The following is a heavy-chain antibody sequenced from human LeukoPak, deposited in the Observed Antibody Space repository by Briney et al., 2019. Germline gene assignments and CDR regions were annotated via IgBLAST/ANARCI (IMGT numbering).Heavy chain of an antibody. D-gene: IGHD5-12*01. CDR2: ISGSGGST. CDR1: GFTFSSYA. V-gene: IGHV3-23*01. J-gene: IGHJ4*02. CDR3: AKSLSGYDGVDY. Sequence: GGSLRLSCAASGFTFSSYAMSWVRRAPGKGLEWVSAISGSGGSTYYADSVKGRFTISRDNSKNTLYLQMNGLRAEDTAVYYCAKSLSGYDGVDYWGQGTLVTVSS.